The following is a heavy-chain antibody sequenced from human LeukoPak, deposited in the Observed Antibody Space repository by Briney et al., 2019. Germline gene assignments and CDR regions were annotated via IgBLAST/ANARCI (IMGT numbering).Heavy chain of an antibody. Sequence: ASVMVSCKASGYTFTSYDINWVRQATGQGLEWMGWMNPNSGNTGYAQKFQGRVTMTRNTSISTAYMELSSLRSEDTAVYYCARLIGGSGSYYKSYYYYGMDVWGQGTTVTVSS. CDR2: MNPNSGNT. D-gene: IGHD3-10*01. CDR3: ARLIGGSGSYYKSYYYYGMDV. J-gene: IGHJ6*02. CDR1: GYTFTSYD. V-gene: IGHV1-8*01.